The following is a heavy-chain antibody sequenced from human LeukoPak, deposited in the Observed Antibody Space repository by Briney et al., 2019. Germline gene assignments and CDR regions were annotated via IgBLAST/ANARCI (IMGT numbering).Heavy chain of an antibody. CDR1: GGSFSGYY. J-gene: IGHJ6*03. V-gene: IGHV4-34*01. CDR2: INHSGST. D-gene: IGHD4-17*01. Sequence: PSETLSLTCAVYGGSFSGYYWSWIRQPPGKGLEWIGEINHSGSTNYNPSLKSRVTISVDTSKNQFSLKLSPVTAADTAVYYCARAGTYGDYVSWDYYYYMDVWGKGTTVTVSS. CDR3: ARAGTYGDYVSWDYYYYMDV.